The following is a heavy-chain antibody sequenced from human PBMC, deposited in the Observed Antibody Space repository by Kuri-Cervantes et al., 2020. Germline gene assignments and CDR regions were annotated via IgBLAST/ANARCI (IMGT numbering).Heavy chain of an antibody. Sequence: LSPTCAASGFTFSSYEMNWVRQATGKGLEWVSYISSSGSTIYYADSVKGRFTISRDNAKKTLYLQMNSLRAEDTAVYYCYGSGYDDAFDIWGQGTMVTVSS. CDR1: GFTFSSYE. D-gene: IGHD5-12*01. V-gene: IGHV3-48*03. CDR2: ISSSGSTI. CDR3: YGSGYDDAFDI. J-gene: IGHJ3*02.